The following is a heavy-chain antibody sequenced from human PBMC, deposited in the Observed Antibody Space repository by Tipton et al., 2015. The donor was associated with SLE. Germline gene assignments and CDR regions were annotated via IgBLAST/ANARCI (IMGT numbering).Heavy chain of an antibody. V-gene: IGHV3-23*01. D-gene: IGHD2-21*02. CDR3: ARVVTVGAAHYYDIDV. Sequence: GSLRLSCVASGFSFSSHAVNWARQAPGKGLEWVGAISGEGDATYYADSVKGRFTISRDNSKNTLYLQMNSLGAEDTAVYYCARVVTVGAAHYYDIDVWGQGTRVTVSS. J-gene: IGHJ6*02. CDR2: ISGEGDAT. CDR1: GFSFSSHA.